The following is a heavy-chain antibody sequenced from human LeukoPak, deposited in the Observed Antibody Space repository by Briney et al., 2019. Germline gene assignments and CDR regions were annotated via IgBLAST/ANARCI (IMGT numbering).Heavy chain of an antibody. V-gene: IGHV3-49*04. CDR3: TTDCSGGSCYSADAFDI. CDR2: IRSKAYGGTT. Sequence: GGSLRLSCTASGFTFGDYAMSWVRQAPGKGLEWVGFIRSKAYGGTTEYAASVKGRFTISRDDSKSIAYLQMNSLKTEDTAVYYCTTDCSGGSCYSADAFDIWGQGTMVTVSS. CDR1: GFTFGDYA. D-gene: IGHD2-15*01. J-gene: IGHJ3*02.